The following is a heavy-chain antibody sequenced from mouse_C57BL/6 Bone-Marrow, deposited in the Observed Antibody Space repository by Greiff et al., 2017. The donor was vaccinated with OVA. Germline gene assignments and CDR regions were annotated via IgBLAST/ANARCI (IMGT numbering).Heavy chain of an antibody. J-gene: IGHJ3*01. D-gene: IGHD2-3*01. CDR3: ARTRGDGSFAY. V-gene: IGHV5-17*01. CDR2: ISSGSSTI. CDR1: GFTFSDYG. Sequence: EVKLMESGGGLVKPGGSLKLSCAASGFTFSDYGMHWVRQAPETGLEWVAYISSGSSTIYSAAPVKGRFTISRDTAKNTLFLQMTSLRSEDTAMYYWARTRGDGSFAYWGQGTLVTVSA.